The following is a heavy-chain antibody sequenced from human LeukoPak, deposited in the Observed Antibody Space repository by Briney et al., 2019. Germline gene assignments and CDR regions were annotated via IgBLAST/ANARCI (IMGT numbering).Heavy chain of an antibody. V-gene: IGHV3-21*01. CDR1: GIIFSSYS. Sequence: PGGTLRLSCAASGIIFSSYSMNWVRQAPGKGLEWVASISSSSSYIYYADSVKGRFTISRDNAKKSLYLQMNSLGAEDTAVYYCARAGQEWFGELGFDQWGQGTLVIVSS. CDR2: ISSSSSYI. CDR3: ARAGQEWFGELGFDQ. D-gene: IGHD3-10*01. J-gene: IGHJ4*02.